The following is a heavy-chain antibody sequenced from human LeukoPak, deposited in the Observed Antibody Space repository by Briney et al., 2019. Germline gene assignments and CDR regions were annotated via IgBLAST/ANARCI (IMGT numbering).Heavy chain of an antibody. CDR3: ARGAQYSSSASDY. CDR2: INPNSGGT. V-gene: IGHV1-2*02. D-gene: IGHD6-6*01. Sequence: ASVKVSCKASGYTFTGYYMHWVRQAPGQGLEWMGWINPNSGGTNYAQKFQGGVTMTRDTSISTAYMELSRLRSDDTAVYYCARGAQYSSSASDYWGQGTLVTVSS. J-gene: IGHJ4*02. CDR1: GYTFTGYY.